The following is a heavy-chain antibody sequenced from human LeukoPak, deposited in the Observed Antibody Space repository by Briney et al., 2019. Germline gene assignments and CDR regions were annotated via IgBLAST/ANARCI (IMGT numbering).Heavy chain of an antibody. J-gene: IGHJ4*02. CDR2: INHSGST. CDR3: ARHSSSGLDY. V-gene: IGHV4-34*01. D-gene: IGHD3-22*01. Sequence: SETLSLTCAVYGGSFRGYYWSWIRQPPGKGLEWIGEINHSGSTNYNPSLKSRVTISVDTSKNQFSLKLSSVTAADTAVYYCARHSSSGLDYWGQGTLVTVSS. CDR1: GGSFRGYY.